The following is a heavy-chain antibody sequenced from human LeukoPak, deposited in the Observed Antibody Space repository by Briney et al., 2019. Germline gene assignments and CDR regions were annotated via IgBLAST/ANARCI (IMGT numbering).Heavy chain of an antibody. CDR1: GFTFSSYW. Sequence: GGSLRLSCAASGFTFSSYWMSWVRQAPGNGLEWVANIKQDGSEKYYVDSVKGRFTISRDNAKNSLYLQMNSLRAEDTAVYYCAKDGYYGSGSYVYYYGMDVWGQGTTVTVSS. D-gene: IGHD3-10*01. CDR2: IKQDGSEK. V-gene: IGHV3-7*01. J-gene: IGHJ6*02. CDR3: AKDGYYGSGSYVYYYGMDV.